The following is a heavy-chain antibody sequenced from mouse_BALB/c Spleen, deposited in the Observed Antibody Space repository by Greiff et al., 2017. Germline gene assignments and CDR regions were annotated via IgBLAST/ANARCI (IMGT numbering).Heavy chain of an antibody. CDR3: ARYGYYSLYAMDY. V-gene: IGHV1-39*01. CDR2: INPYYGST. CDR1: GYSFTDYI. J-gene: IGHJ4*01. Sequence: VQLKQTGPELVKPGASVKISCKASGYSFTDYIMLWVKQSHGKSLEWIGNINPYYGSTSYNLKFKGKATLTVDKSSSTAYMQLNSLTSEDSAVYYCARYGYYSLYAMDYWGQGTSVTVSS. D-gene: IGHD2-3*01.